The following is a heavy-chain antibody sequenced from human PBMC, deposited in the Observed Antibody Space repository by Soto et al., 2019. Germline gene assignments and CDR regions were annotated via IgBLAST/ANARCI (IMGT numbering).Heavy chain of an antibody. D-gene: IGHD1-26*01. J-gene: IGHJ6*02. CDR3: ARSVGATADYNYYGLDV. V-gene: IGHV5-51*01. Sequence: PGESLKISCKASGYDFSSRWIAWVRQMPGKGLDWMGIINPDDSDTTYSPSFEGQVTISADRSISAAYLQWSSLKASDTATYFCARSVGATADYNYYGLDVWGQGTTVTVSS. CDR2: INPDDSDT. CDR1: GYDFSSRW.